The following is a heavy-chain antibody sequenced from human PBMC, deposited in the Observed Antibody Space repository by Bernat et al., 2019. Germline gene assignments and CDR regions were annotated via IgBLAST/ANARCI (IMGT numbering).Heavy chain of an antibody. CDR2: ISSSSTI. CDR1: GFTFSSYS. Sequence: EVQLVESGGGLVQPGWSLRLSCAASGFTFSSYSMNWVRQAPGKGLEWVSYISSSSTIYYADSVKGRFTISRDNAKNSLYLQMNSLRDEDTAVYYCARDARIVGATTLSYWGQGTLVTVSS. D-gene: IGHD1-26*01. CDR3: ARDARIVGATTLSY. V-gene: IGHV3-48*02. J-gene: IGHJ4*02.